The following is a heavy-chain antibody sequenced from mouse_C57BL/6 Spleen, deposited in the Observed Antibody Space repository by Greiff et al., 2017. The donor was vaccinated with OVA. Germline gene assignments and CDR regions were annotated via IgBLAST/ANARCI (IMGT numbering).Heavy chain of an antibody. V-gene: IGHV5-9-1*02. CDR1: GFTFSSYA. J-gene: IGHJ3*01. CDR2: ISSGGDYI. CDR3: TRVRDSFAY. Sequence: EVQLVESGEGLVKPGGSLKLSCAASGFTFSSYAMSWVRQTPEKRLEWVAYISSGGDYIYYADTVKGLFTISRDKARNTLYLQMSSLKSEDTAMYYCTRVRDSFAYWGQGTLVTVSA. D-gene: IGHD2-4*01.